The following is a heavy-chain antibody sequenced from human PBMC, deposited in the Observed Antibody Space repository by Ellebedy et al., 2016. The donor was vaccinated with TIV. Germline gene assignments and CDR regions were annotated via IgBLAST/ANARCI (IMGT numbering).Heavy chain of an antibody. V-gene: IGHV4-61*02. J-gene: IGHJ6*03. Sequence: LRLSXTVSGGSISSSSYYWSWIRQPAGKGLEWIGRIYTSGSTNYNPSLKSRVTMSVDTSKNQFSLKLSSVTAADTAVYYCARGANWGPGYYYYYMDVWGKGTTVTVSS. CDR2: IYTSGST. CDR1: GGSISSSSYY. D-gene: IGHD7-27*01. CDR3: ARGANWGPGYYYYYMDV.